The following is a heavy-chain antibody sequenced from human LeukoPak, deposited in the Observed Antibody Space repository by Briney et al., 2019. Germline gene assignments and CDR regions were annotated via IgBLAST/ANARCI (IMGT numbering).Heavy chain of an antibody. CDR3: ARVNDYGDYVDY. CDR1: GYTFTGYY. J-gene: IGHJ4*02. CDR2: INPNSGGT. V-gene: IGHV1-2*02. Sequence: ASVKVSCKASGYTFTGYYMHWVRQAPGQGLEWMGWINPNSGGTNYAQKFQGRVTMTRDTSISTAYMELSRLRPDDTAVYYCARVNDYGDYVDYWGQGTLVTVSS. D-gene: IGHD4-17*01.